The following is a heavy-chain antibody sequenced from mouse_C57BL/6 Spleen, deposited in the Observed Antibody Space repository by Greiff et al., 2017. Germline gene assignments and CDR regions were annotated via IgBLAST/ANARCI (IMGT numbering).Heavy chain of an antibody. CDR1: GFTFSDAW. CDR3: RSGEAY. J-gene: IGHJ3*01. Sequence: EVKLVESGGGLVQPGGSMKLSRAASGFTFSDAWMDWVRQSPEKGLEWVAEIRNKANNHATYYAESVKGRFTISRDDSKSSVYLQMNSLRAEDTGIYYCRSGEAYWGQGTLVTVSA. CDR2: IRNKANNHAT. D-gene: IGHD3-2*02. V-gene: IGHV6-6*01.